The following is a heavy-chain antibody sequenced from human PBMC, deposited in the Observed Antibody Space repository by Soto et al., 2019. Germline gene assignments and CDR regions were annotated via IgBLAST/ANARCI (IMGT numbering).Heavy chain of an antibody. J-gene: IGHJ5*01. CDR2: IKQDGSEK. V-gene: IGHV3-7*01. CDR3: ARDQSTGGWFFVGS. CDR1: GFTFSTYW. Sequence: PGGSLRLSCAASGFTFSTYWMSWVRQAPGKGLEWVANIKQDGSEKYYGDSVEGRFTISRDNAKNSLYLQMNSLRAEDTAVYYCARDQSTGGWFFVGSWGQGALVTVSS. D-gene: IGHD6-19*01.